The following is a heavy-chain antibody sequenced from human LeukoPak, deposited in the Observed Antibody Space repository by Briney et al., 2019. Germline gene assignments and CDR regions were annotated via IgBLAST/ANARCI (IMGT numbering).Heavy chain of an antibody. V-gene: IGHV4-34*01. Sequence: PSETLSLTCAVYGGSFSGYYWSWIRQPPGKGLEWIGEINHSGSTNYNPSLKSRVTISVDTSKNQFSLKLSSVTAADTAVYYCATNMRPRFGDLTDWYFDLWGRGTLVTVSS. CDR2: INHSGST. CDR3: ATNMRPRFGDLTDWYFDL. CDR1: GGSFSGYY. J-gene: IGHJ2*01. D-gene: IGHD3-10*01.